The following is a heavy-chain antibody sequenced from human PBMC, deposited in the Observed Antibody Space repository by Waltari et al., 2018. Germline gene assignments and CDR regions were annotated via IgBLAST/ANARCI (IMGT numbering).Heavy chain of an antibody. V-gene: IGHV3-30*04. CDR2: MSYDGKNK. J-gene: IGHJ4*02. CDR1: GFTFLNYA. CDR3: AREFGRSFDF. Sequence: QEQLVESGGGVVQPGRSLRLSCSTSGFTFLNYAIHWLRQAPGKGLEWVTVMSYDGKNKYYGDSVKGRFTISRDNSKSTLFLQMDSLRPDDTAVYYCAREFGRSFDFWGQGTLVTVSS. D-gene: IGHD3-10*01.